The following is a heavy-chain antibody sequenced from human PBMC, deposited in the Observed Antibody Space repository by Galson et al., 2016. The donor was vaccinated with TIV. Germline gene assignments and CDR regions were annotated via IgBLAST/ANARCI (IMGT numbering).Heavy chain of an antibody. CDR3: AKMDSSGFDYVRRFDF. CDR2: ISAGGSRT. D-gene: IGHD3-22*01. Sequence: SLRLSCAASGFTFSSHAMTWVRQAPGKGLEWVSRISAGGSRTDYADSVKGRFTISRDNPKNTLYLQMSSLRADDTAVYFCAKMDSSGFDYVRRFDFWGQGTLATVSS. V-gene: IGHV3-23*01. CDR1: GFTFSSHA. J-gene: IGHJ4*02.